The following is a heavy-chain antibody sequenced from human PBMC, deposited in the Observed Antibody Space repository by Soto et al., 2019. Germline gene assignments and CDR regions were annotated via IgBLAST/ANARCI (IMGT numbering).Heavy chain of an antibody. J-gene: IGHJ6*02. CDR2: IYYSGST. Sequence: KPSETLSLTCTVSGGSISSGGYYWSWIRQHPGNGLEWIGYIYYSGSTYYNPSLKSRVTISVDTSKNQFSLKLSSVTAADTAVYYCARDGFMVRGVIPYGMAVWGQGTTVTVSS. CDR1: GGSISSGGYY. CDR3: ARDGFMVRGVIPYGMAV. D-gene: IGHD3-10*01. V-gene: IGHV4-31*03.